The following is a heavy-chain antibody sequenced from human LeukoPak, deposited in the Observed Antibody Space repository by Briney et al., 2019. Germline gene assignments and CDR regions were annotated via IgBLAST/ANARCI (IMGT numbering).Heavy chain of an antibody. CDR2: ISTDSLTI. D-gene: IGHD1-26*01. V-gene: IGHV3-48*04. Sequence: PGGSLRLSCAASGFTFSSHAMNWVRQAPGKGLERIPSISTDSLTIKYADFVSGQFTISRDNAEHLLFLQMNSLRAEDTAVYYCARKAQTGSHSGPFDIWGQGTLATVSS. CDR3: ARKAQTGSHSGPFDI. J-gene: IGHJ3*02. CDR1: GFTFSSHA.